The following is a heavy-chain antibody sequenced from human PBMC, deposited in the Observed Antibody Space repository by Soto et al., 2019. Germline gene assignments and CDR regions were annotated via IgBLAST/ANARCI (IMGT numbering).Heavy chain of an antibody. CDR1: GGSISSGGYY. D-gene: IGHD5-18*01. CDR3: ARETDTAMVYFFDY. V-gene: IGHV4-31*03. J-gene: IGHJ4*02. CDR2: IYYSGST. Sequence: QVQLQESCPGLVKPSQTLSLTCTVSGGSISSGGYYWSWIRQHPGKGLEWIGYIYYSGSTYYNPSLKSRVTISVDTSKNQFSLKLSSVTAADTAVYYCARETDTAMVYFFDYWGQGTLVTVSS.